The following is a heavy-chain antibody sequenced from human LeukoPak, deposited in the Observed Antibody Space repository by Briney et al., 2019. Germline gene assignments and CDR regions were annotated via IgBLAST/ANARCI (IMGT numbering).Heavy chain of an antibody. J-gene: IGHJ4*02. CDR2: IYSGGTP. D-gene: IGHD3-3*01. V-gene: IGHV3-53*01. Sequence: GGSLRLSCAASGFTVSSNYMSWVRQAPGKGLEWVSVIYSGGTPYYADSVKGRFTISRDIAKNTLYLQMNSLRAEDTGVYYCAKDHYWSIDYWGRGTLVTVSS. CDR3: AKDHYWSIDY. CDR1: GFTVSSNY.